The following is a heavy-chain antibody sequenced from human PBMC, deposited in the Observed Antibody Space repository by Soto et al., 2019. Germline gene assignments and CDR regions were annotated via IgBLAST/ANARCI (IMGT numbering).Heavy chain of an antibody. V-gene: IGHV3-48*01. Sequence: GVSLRLSCAASGFTFSSYSMNWVRQAPGKGLDWVSYISSSSSTIYYADSVKGRFTISRDNAKNSLYLQMNSLRAEDTAVYYCARGHGFWSGNYMDVWGKGTTVTVSS. CDR2: ISSSSSTI. CDR1: GFTFSSYS. CDR3: ARGHGFWSGNYMDV. J-gene: IGHJ6*03. D-gene: IGHD3-3*01.